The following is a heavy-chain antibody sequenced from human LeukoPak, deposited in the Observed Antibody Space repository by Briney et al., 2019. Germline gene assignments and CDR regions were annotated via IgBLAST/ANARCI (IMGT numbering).Heavy chain of an antibody. D-gene: IGHD1-26*01. CDR3: ARDRSQWELPDYYFDY. CDR1: GFTFSSYW. CDR2: IKQDGSEK. J-gene: IGHJ4*02. Sequence: PGGSLRLSCAASGFTFSSYWMSWVRQAPGKGLEWVANIKQDGSEKYYVDSVKGRFTISRDNAKNSLYLQMNSLRAEDTAVYYCARDRSQWELPDYYFDYWGQGTLVTVSS. V-gene: IGHV3-7*05.